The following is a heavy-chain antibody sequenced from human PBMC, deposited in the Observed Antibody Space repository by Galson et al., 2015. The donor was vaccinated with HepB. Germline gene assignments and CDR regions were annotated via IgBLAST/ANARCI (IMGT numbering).Heavy chain of an antibody. Sequence: SVKVSCKASGYTFTGYYMHWVRQAPGQGLEWMGRINPNSGGTNYAQKFQGRVTMTRDTSISTAYMELSRLRSDDTAVYYCARPSPDPAGPDHDAFDIWGQGTMVTVSS. CDR3: ARPSPDPAGPDHDAFDI. V-gene: IGHV1-2*06. CDR1: GYTFTGYY. CDR2: INPNSGGT. J-gene: IGHJ3*02. D-gene: IGHD6-19*01.